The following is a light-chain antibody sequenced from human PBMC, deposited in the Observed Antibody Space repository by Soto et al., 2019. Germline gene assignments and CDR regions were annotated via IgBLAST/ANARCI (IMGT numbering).Light chain of an antibody. CDR1: QGISSY. V-gene: IGKV1-9*01. Sequence: IQLTQSPSSLSASVGDRVTITCRASQGISSYLAWYQQKPGRAPKLLIYAASSLQSGVPSRFSGRGSGTDFTLTFSSLQPEDFATYYCQQFNSYPRTFCPGTKVDIK. J-gene: IGKJ3*01. CDR2: AAS. CDR3: QQFNSYPRT.